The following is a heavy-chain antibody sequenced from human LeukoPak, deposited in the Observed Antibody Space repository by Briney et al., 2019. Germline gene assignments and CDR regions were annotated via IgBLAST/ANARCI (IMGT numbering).Heavy chain of an antibody. D-gene: IGHD5-24*01. J-gene: IGHJ3*02. CDR3: AREAIQFVGEMATIIAFDI. CDR1: GGTFSSYA. Sequence: ASVKVSCKASGGTFSSYAISWVRQAPGQGLEWMGGIIPIFGTANYAQKFQGRVTITADKSTSTAYMELSSLRSEDTAVYYCAREAIQFVGEMATIIAFDIWGQGTMVTVSS. V-gene: IGHV1-69*06. CDR2: IIPIFGTA.